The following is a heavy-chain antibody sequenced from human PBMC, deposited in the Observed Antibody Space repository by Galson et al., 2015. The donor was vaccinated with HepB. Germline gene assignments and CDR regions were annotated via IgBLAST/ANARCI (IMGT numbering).Heavy chain of an antibody. CDR3: ARNNYYGSGSYQMDV. Sequence: SCKASGGTFSSYAISWVRQAPGQGLEWMGGIIPIFGTANYAQKFQGRVTITADESTSTAYMELSSLRSEDTAVYYCARNNYYGSGSYQMDVWGKGTTVTVSS. CDR2: IIPIFGTA. J-gene: IGHJ6*04. CDR1: GGTFSSYA. V-gene: IGHV1-69*01. D-gene: IGHD3-10*01.